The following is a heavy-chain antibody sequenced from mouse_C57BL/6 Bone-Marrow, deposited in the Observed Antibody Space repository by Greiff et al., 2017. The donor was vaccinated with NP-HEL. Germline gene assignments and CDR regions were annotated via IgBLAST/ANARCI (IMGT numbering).Heavy chain of an antibody. J-gene: IGHJ4*01. Sequence: EVQLVESGGGLVKPGGSLKLSCAASGFTFSSYAMSWVRQTPEKRLEWVATISDGGSYTYYPDNVKGRFTISRDNAKNNLYLQMSHLKSEDTAMYYCARARLYYGSSSYAMDYWGQGTSVTVSS. CDR1: GFTFSSYA. V-gene: IGHV5-4*01. D-gene: IGHD1-1*01. CDR2: ISDGGSYT. CDR3: ARARLYYGSSSYAMDY.